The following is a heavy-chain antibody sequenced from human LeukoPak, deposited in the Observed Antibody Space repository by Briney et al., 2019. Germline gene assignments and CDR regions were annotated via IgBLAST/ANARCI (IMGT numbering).Heavy chain of an antibody. CDR1: GGTFSSYA. CDR3: ARDWEMGYFDY. D-gene: IGHD5-24*01. Sequence: ASVKVSCKASGGTFSSYAISWVRQAPGQGLEWMGRIIPIFGTANYAQKFQGRVTITTDESTSTAYMELSSLGSEDTAVYYCARDWEMGYFDYWGQGTLVTVSS. CDR2: IIPIFGTA. J-gene: IGHJ4*02. V-gene: IGHV1-69*05.